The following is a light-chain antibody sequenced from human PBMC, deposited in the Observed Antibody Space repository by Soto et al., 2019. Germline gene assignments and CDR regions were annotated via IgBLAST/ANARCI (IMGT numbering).Light chain of an antibody. Sequence: DIQMTQSPTTLSASVGDRVTITCRASQSISSWLAWYQQKPGKAPKLLIYRASSLESGVPSRFSGSGSGTEFTLTSSSLQPDDFATYCCQQYNSYWTFGQGTKVEIK. CDR3: QQYNSYWT. J-gene: IGKJ1*01. CDR1: QSISSW. V-gene: IGKV1-5*03. CDR2: RAS.